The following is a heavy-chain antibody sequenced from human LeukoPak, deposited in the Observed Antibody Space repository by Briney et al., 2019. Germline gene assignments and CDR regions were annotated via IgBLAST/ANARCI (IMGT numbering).Heavy chain of an antibody. V-gene: IGHV3-23*01. CDR3: AKATVATIYSPGDY. D-gene: IGHD5-12*01. Sequence: GGSLRLSCAASGFTFSSYAMSWVRQAPGKGLEWVSAISGSGGSTYYADSVKGRFTISRDNSKNTLYLQMNSLRAEDTAVYYCAKATVATIYSPGDYWGQGTLVTVSS. CDR1: GFTFSSYA. CDR2: ISGSGGST. J-gene: IGHJ4*02.